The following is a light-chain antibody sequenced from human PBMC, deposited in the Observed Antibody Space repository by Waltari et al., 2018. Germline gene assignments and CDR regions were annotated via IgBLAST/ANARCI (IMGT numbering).Light chain of an antibody. V-gene: IGKV1-8*01. CDR3: QQSYSPLT. J-gene: IGKJ4*01. Sequence: AIRMTQSPSSFSASTGDRVTITCRASQGISSYLAWYQQKPGKAPKLLIYDASTLQSGVPSRFSGSGSGTDFTLTISCLQSEDFATYYCQQSYSPLTFGGGTKVEIK. CDR2: DAS. CDR1: QGISSY.